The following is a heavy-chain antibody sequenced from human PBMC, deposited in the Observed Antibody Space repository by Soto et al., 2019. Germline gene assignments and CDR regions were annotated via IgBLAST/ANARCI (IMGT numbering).Heavy chain of an antibody. CDR2: SNPSGGST. V-gene: IGHV1-46*01. J-gene: IGHJ4*02. Sequence: QVQLVQSGAEVKKPGASVKVSCKASGYTFTTYYMHWVRQAPGQGLEWMGVSNPSGGSTSYAQKFQGRVTVTRDTSTSTLYMELSSLRSEDTAVYYCASEGDGYNLGPSVDFDYWGQGTLVTVSS. D-gene: IGHD5-12*01. CDR3: ASEGDGYNLGPSVDFDY. CDR1: GYTFTTYY.